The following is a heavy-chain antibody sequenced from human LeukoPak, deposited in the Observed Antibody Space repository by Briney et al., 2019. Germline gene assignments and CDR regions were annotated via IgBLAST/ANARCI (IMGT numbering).Heavy chain of an antibody. CDR2: ISWDGGST. D-gene: IGHD6-13*01. CDR1: GFTFDDYT. J-gene: IGHJ3*02. CDR3: AKDMLAAAGNDAFDI. V-gene: IGHV3-43*01. Sequence: GGSLRLSCAASGFTFDDYTMHWVRQAPGKGLEWVSLISWDGGSTYYADSVKGRFTISRDNSKNSLYLQMNSLRTEDTALYYCAKDMLAAAGNDAFDIWGQGTMVTVSS.